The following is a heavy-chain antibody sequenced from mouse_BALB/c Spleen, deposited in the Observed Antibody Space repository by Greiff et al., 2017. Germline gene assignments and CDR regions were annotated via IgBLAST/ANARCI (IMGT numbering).Heavy chain of an antibody. CDR2: INPSSGYT. D-gene: IGHD1-1*01. CDR1: GYTFTSYT. CDR3: ARALFYYGSSYWYFDV. V-gene: IGHV1-4*01. Sequence: QVQLQQSGAELARPGASVKMSCKASGYTFTSYTMHWVKQRPGQGLEWIGYINPSSGYTNYNQKFKDKATLTADKSSSTAYMQLSSLTSEDSAVYYCARALFYYGSSYWYFDVWGAGTTVTVSS. J-gene: IGHJ1*01.